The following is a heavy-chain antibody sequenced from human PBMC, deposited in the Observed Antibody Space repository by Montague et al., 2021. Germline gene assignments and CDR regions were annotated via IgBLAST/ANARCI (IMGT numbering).Heavy chain of an antibody. J-gene: IGHJ3*01. CDR3: VRSCSVTNCYTGDAFDV. V-gene: IGHV3-74*01. Sequence: SLRLSCAASGFAFNMYWMRWVRQAPGKGLVWVSRIHGDGGATYSADFVRGRFTISRDNAKNTLYLQMNSLEAEDTAIYYCVRSCSVTNCYTGDAFDVWGHGTMVTVSS. D-gene: IGHD3-16*02. CDR2: IHGDGGAT. CDR1: GFAFNMYW.